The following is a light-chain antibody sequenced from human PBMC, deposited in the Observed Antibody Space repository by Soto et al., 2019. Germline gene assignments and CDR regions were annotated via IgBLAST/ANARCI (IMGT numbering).Light chain of an antibody. J-gene: IGKJ1*01. Sequence: DIHMTQSPSTLSASLGARATITFRASQSISSWLAWYQQKPGKAPKLLIYDASSLESGVPSRFSGSGSGTEFTLTISSLQPDDFATYYCQQYNSYSQTFGQGTKVDIK. V-gene: IGKV1-5*01. CDR3: QQYNSYSQT. CDR2: DAS. CDR1: QSISSW.